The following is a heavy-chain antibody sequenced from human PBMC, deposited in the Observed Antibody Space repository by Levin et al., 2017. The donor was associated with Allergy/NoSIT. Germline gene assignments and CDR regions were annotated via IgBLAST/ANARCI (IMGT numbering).Heavy chain of an antibody. CDR3: ARVPNVGWDCSSTSCPNWFDP. CDR1: GFTFSDYY. Sequence: GESLKISCAASGFTFSDYYMSWIRQAPGKGLEWVSYISSSGSTIYYADSVKGRFTISRDNAKNSLYLQMNSLRAEDTAVYYCARVPNVGWDCSSTSCPNWFDPWGQGTLVTVSS. J-gene: IGHJ5*02. V-gene: IGHV3-11*01. D-gene: IGHD2-2*01. CDR2: ISSSGSTI.